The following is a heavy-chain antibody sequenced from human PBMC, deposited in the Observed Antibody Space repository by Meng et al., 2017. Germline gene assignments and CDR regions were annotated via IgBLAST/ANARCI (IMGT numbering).Heavy chain of an antibody. J-gene: IGHJ2*01. Sequence: GSLRLSCTVSGGSVTNYYWSWIRQPPGKGLEWIGYIYSSGNTNYNSSLQSRVTISVDKSKNQFSLKLNSVTAADTAVYYCARGGANWGSHWYFDLWGRGTLVTVSS. CDR3: ARGGANWGSHWYFDL. CDR2: IYSSGNT. D-gene: IGHD7-27*01. CDR1: GGSVTNYY. V-gene: IGHV4-59*02.